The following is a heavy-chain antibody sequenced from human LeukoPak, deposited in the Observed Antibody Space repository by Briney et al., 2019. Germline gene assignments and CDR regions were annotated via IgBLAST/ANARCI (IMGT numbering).Heavy chain of an antibody. CDR1: DDSITSPNYY. D-gene: IGHD3-10*01. J-gene: IGHJ5*02. V-gene: IGHV4-61*09. CDR2: IYTTGKT. CDR3: ARTMVRGVYWFDP. Sequence: PSQTLSLTCTVSDDSITSPNYYWSWVRQPAGKGLEWIGHIYTTGKTNYNPSFKSRVTMSIDTSKKHFSLKLSSVTAADTAVYYCARTMVRGVYWFDPWGQGTLVTVSS.